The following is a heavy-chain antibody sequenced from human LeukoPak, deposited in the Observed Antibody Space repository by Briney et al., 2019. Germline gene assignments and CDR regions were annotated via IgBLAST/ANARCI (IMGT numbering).Heavy chain of an antibody. CDR1: GFTFSSYW. J-gene: IGHJ4*02. D-gene: IGHD3-22*01. CDR2: IKQDGSEK. V-gene: IGHV3-7*01. Sequence: GGSLRLSCAASGFTFSSYWMSWVRQAPGKGLEGVANIKQDGSEKYYVDSVKGRFTISRDNAKNSLYLQMNSLRAEDTAVYYCARDQGSWDYDSNGYYDYWGQGTLVTVSS. CDR3: ARDQGSWDYDSNGYYDY.